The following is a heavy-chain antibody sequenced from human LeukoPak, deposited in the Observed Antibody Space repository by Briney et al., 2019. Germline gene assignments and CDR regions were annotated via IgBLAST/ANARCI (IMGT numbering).Heavy chain of an antibody. CDR1: GYTFTGYY. J-gene: IGHJ4*02. CDR2: ISPNSGGT. CDR3: ARVKMTSGWYAFDY. Sequence: ASVKVSCKASGYTFTGYYMHWVRQAPGQGLEWMGWISPNSGGTNYAQKFQGRVTMTRDTSISTAYMELSRLRSDDTAVYYCARVKMTSGWYAFDYWGQGTLVTVSS. V-gene: IGHV1-2*02. D-gene: IGHD6-19*01.